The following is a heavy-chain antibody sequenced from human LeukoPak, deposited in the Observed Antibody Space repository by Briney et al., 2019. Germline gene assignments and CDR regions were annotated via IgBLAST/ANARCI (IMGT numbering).Heavy chain of an antibody. Sequence: GSLRLSCAASGFTFSSYAMSWVRQAPGKGLEWIGEINHSGSTNYNPSLKSRVTISVDTSKNQFSLKLSSVTAADTAVYYCARALQVGRWFGGNWFDPWGQGTLVTVSS. CDR2: INHSGST. CDR1: GFTFSSYA. D-gene: IGHD3-10*01. CDR3: ARALQVGRWFGGNWFDP. V-gene: IGHV4-34*01. J-gene: IGHJ5*02.